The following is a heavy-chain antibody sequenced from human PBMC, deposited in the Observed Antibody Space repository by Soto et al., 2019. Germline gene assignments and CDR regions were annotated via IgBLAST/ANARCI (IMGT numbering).Heavy chain of an antibody. CDR1: GGSISSYY. V-gene: IGHV4-59*01. J-gene: IGHJ5*02. CDR2: IYYSGST. D-gene: IGHD3-10*01. CDR3: ASIRITMVRGVIISWFDP. Sequence: SETLSLTCTVSGGSISSYYWSWIRQPPGKGLEWIGYIYYSGSTNYNPSLKSRVTISVDTSKNQFSLKLSSVTAADTAVYYCASIRITMVRGVIISWFDPWGQGTLVTVSS.